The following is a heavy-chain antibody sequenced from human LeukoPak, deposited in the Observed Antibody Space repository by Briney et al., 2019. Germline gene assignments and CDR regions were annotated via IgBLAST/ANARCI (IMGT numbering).Heavy chain of an antibody. CDR1: QFIFSTYA. Sequence: GGSLRLSCAASQFIFSTYAMSWVRLAPGKGLEWVSGITSSGGSTYYADSVKGRFTISRDNSKNTLYLQMNSLRAEDTAVYYCARDSAAGNYYYYGMDVWGQGTTVTVSS. V-gene: IGHV3-23*01. CDR3: ARDSAAGNYYYYGMDV. J-gene: IGHJ6*02. D-gene: IGHD6-13*01. CDR2: ITSSGGST.